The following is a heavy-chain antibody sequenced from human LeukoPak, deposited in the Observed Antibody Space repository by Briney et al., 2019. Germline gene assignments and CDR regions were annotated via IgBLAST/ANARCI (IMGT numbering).Heavy chain of an antibody. CDR3: ARDSFSPFDY. Sequence: SETLSLTCAVSGGSISSTHWWSWVHQPPGKGLEWIGEIYHTGSTNYNPSLRSRVTISVDKSKNQFSLKPSSVTAADTAVYYCARDSFSPFDYWGQGTLVTVSS. J-gene: IGHJ4*02. CDR1: GGSISSTHW. V-gene: IGHV4-4*02. CDR2: IYHTGST. D-gene: IGHD2-2*01.